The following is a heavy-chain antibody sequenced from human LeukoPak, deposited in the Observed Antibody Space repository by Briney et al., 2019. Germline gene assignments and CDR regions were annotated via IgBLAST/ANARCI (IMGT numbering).Heavy chain of an antibody. V-gene: IGHV3-23*01. D-gene: IGHD6-13*01. J-gene: IGHJ5*02. CDR3: AKTYSSSSHWFDP. CDR1: GFTFSSYA. Sequence: GGSLRLSCAASGFTFSSYAMSWVRQAPGKGREGVSAISGSGGSTYYADSVKGRFTISRDNSKNTLYLQMNSLRAEDTAVYYCAKTYSSSSHWFDPWGQGTLVTVSS. CDR2: ISGSGGST.